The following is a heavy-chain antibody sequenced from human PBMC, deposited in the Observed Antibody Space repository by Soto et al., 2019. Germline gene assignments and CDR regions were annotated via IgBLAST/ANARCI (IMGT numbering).Heavy chain of an antibody. V-gene: IGHV3-48*02. J-gene: IGHJ4*02. CDR3: ARRYSGFDFLYFDS. Sequence: EVQLVQSGGGLVQPGGSLRLSCSASGFTFDTFSMNWVRQAPGEGLEWISYISSLSGSIYYADSVKGRFTISRDNAKNSLYLQMNNLTDEDTAVYYCARRYSGFDFLYFDSWGQGTLVTVSS. CDR2: ISSLSGSI. D-gene: IGHD5-12*01. CDR1: GFTFDTFS.